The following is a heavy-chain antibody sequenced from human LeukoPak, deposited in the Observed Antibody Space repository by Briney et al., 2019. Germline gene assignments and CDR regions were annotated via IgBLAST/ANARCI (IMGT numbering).Heavy chain of an antibody. Sequence: GGSLRLSCVVSGISLSNYAMTWVRQAPGKGLEGVSYISERGGSTTYADSVKGRFTISRDTSLNTLYLQMNNLRAEDTAVYFCANRGVVIRGLLVIGYHQEAYHYDFWGQGVLVTVSS. CDR3: ANRGVVIRGLLVIGYHQEAYHYDF. CDR2: ISERGGST. J-gene: IGHJ4*02. CDR1: GISLSNYA. D-gene: IGHD3-10*01. V-gene: IGHV3-23*01.